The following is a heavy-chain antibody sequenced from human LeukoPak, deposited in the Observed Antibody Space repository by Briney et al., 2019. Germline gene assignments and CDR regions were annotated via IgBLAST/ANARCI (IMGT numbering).Heavy chain of an antibody. V-gene: IGHV3-11*05. Sequence: GGSLRLSCAASGFTFNDNSYMGWIRQAPGKGLEWVSYISSDSSFTTYADSVRGRFTISRDNTNNSLYLQMYNLGAEDTAVYFCARERRSGSKYFGYWGQGTLVTVSS. J-gene: IGHJ4*02. CDR3: ARERRSGSKYFGY. CDR1: GFTFNDNSY. D-gene: IGHD3-3*01. CDR2: ISSDSSFT.